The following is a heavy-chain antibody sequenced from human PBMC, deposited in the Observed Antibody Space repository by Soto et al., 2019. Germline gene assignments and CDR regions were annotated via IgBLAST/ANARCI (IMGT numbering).Heavy chain of an antibody. V-gene: IGHV3-9*01. CDR1: GFTFDDYA. D-gene: IGHD3-16*02. CDR2: ISWNSGTI. CDR3: AKSRVFIGAIVTLLDS. Sequence: GGSLRLSCAASGFTFDDYAIHWVRQAPGKGLEWVSGISWNSGTIGYADSVKGRFTISRGNSENTLYLQMNGLRADDTALYFCAKSRVFIGAIVTLLDSWGQGTQVTVSS. J-gene: IGHJ4*02.